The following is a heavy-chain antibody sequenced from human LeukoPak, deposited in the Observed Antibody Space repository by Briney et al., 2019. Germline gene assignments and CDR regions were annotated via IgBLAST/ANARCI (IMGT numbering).Heavy chain of an antibody. J-gene: IGHJ4*02. V-gene: IGHV3-23*01. CDR3: AKPIVGPKRTHFDS. D-gene: IGHD1-26*01. Sequence: GGSLRLSCAASGFTFSSYAMSWVRQAPGKGLEWVSAISDSGGSTYYAGSVEGRFTISRDNSKNTLYLQMNSLRAEDTAVYYCAKPIVGPKRTHFDSWGQGTLVTVSS. CDR1: GFTFSSYA. CDR2: ISDSGGST.